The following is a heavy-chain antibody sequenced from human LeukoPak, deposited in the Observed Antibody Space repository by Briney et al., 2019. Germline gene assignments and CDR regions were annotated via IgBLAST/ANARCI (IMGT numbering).Heavy chain of an antibody. CDR2: IYYSGST. J-gene: IGHJ6*02. Sequence: PSETLSLTCTVSGGSISSYYWNWSRQPPGKGLEWIGYIYYSGSTNYKPSLKSRVTISVDMSKNQFSLKLSSVTAADTAVYYCAREDYYYYGMDVWGQGTTVTVSS. V-gene: IGHV4-59*01. CDR1: GGSISSYY. CDR3: AREDYYYYGMDV.